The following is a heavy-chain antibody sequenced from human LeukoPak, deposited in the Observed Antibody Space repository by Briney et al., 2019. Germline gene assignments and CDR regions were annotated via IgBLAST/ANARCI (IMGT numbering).Heavy chain of an antibody. J-gene: IGHJ3*02. D-gene: IGHD3-10*01. V-gene: IGHV4-39*07. CDR3: ARSDGYGLVGI. CDR1: GASINSGSNY. CDR2: TYSSGST. Sequence: SETLSLTCRVSGASINSGSNYWGWIRQPPGKTLEWIGSTYSSGSTYYNPSLKSRVIIMIDTPKNHFSLTLSSVTAADTAVYYCARSDGYGLVGIWGQGTMVTVSS.